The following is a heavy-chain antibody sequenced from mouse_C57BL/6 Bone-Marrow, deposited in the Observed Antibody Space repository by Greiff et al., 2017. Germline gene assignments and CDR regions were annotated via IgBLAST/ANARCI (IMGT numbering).Heavy chain of an antibody. CDR2: IDPETGGT. Sequence: VQLQQSGAELVRPGASVTLSCKASGYTFTDYEMHWVKQTPVHGLEWIGAIDPETGGTAYNQKFKGKAILTADKSSSTAYMELRSLTSEDSAVYYCTGWGGFAYWGQGTLVTVSA. V-gene: IGHV1-15*01. CDR1: GYTFTDYE. CDR3: TGWGGFAY. J-gene: IGHJ3*01.